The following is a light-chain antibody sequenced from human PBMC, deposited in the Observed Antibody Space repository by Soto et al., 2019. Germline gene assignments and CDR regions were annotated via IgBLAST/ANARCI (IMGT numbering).Light chain of an antibody. Sequence: DIQMTQSPSSLSASVGDRVTITCRASQSISSYLNWYQQKPGKAPKLLIYAASSLQSGVPSRFSGSGSGTDFTLTISSLQPEDFATYYCQHSYSTPLTFGPGTKVDI. V-gene: IGKV1-39*01. J-gene: IGKJ3*01. CDR3: QHSYSTPLT. CDR1: QSISSY. CDR2: AAS.